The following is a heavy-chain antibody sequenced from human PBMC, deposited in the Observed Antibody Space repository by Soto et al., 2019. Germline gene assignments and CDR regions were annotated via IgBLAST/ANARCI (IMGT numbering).Heavy chain of an antibody. CDR2: ISGSGGST. V-gene: IGHV3-23*01. D-gene: IGHD5-12*01. CDR3: AKGLRYSGPPRGMDV. J-gene: IGHJ6*02. CDR1: GFTFSSYA. Sequence: GGSLRLSCAASGFTFSSYAMSWVRQAPGKVLEWVSAISGSGGSTYYADSVKGRFTISRDNSKNTLYLQMNSLRAEDTAVYYCAKGLRYSGPPRGMDVWGQGTTVTVSS.